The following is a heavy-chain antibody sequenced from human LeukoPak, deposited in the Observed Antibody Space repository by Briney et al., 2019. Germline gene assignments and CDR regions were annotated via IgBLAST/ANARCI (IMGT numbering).Heavy chain of an antibody. V-gene: IGHV3-15*01. CDR3: ARDFLRRRVEVVQH. D-gene: IGHD1-1*01. J-gene: IGHJ1*01. CDR2: IKSKTDGGTT. CDR1: GFTFSNAW. Sequence: PGGSLRLSCAASGFTFSNAWMSWVRQAPGKGLEWVGRIKSKTDGGTTDYAAPVKGRFTISRDDSKNTLYLQMNSLRAEDTAVYYCARDFLRRRVEVVQHWGQGTLVTVSS.